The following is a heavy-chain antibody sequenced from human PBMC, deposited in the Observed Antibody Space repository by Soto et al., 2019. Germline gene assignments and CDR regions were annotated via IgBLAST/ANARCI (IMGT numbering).Heavy chain of an antibody. CDR3: AHNCGVDSHSVFFY. J-gene: IGHJ4*02. Sequence: EVQLLESGGGLVQPGGSLRLSCAASGFTFSNYVMSWVRQAPGKGLEWVSGISGGGGSSYYADSVKGRFTISRDNSKNTLYLPMSSLRAEYPAVFYCAHNCGVDSHSVFFYWGQGTLVIVSS. CDR2: ISGGGGSS. CDR1: GFTFSNYV. D-gene: IGHD2-21*01. V-gene: IGHV3-23*01.